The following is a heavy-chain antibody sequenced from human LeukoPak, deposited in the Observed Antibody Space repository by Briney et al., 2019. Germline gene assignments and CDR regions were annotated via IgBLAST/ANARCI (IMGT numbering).Heavy chain of an antibody. Sequence: GGSLSLSCAASGFTFSSYAMHWVRQAPGKGLEYVSAISSNGGSTYYANSVKGRFTISRDNSKNTLYLQMGSLRAEDMAVYYCARDQEGYCSGGSCYSPAFDIWGQGTMVTVSS. D-gene: IGHD2-15*01. V-gene: IGHV3-64*01. J-gene: IGHJ3*02. CDR3: ARDQEGYCSGGSCYSPAFDI. CDR1: GFTFSSYA. CDR2: ISSNGGST.